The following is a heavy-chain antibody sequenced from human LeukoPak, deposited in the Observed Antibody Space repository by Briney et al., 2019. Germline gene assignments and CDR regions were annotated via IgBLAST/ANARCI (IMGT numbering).Heavy chain of an antibody. CDR1: GFTFSSYA. V-gene: IGHV3-23*01. CDR2: VRGSGTNA. D-gene: IGHD2-15*01. CDR3: AKDAHLAVYFDY. J-gene: IGHJ4*02. Sequence: GGSLRLSCSASGFTFSSYAMSWVRQAPGKGLEWVSSVRGSGTNAIYADSVKGRFTISRDNSKNTLYLQMNSLRAEDTAVYYCAKDAHLAVYFDYWGQGTLVTVSS.